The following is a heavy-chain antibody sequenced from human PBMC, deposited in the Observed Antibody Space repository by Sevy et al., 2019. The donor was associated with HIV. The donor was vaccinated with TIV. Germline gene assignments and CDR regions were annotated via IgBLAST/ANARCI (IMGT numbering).Heavy chain of an antibody. CDR2: ISSSSSYI. J-gene: IGHJ1*01. CDR1: GFTFSSCS. D-gene: IGHD6-19*01. V-gene: IGHV3-21*01. CDR3: ARAYSSGWYGYFQH. Sequence: GGSLRLSCAASGFTFSSCSMNWVRQAPGKGLEWVSSISSSSSYIYYADSVKGRFTISRDNAKNSLYLQMNSLRAEDTAVYYCARAYSSGWYGYFQHWGQGTLVTVSS.